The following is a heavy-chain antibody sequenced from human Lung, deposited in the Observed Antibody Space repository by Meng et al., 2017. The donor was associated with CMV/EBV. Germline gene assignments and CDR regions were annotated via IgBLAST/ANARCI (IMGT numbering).Heavy chain of an antibody. D-gene: IGHD3-22*01. Sequence: SXAASGFTFSYYSMNWVRQAPGKGLEWVSSISSSSNDVYYADSVKGRFTISRDNAKNSLYLQMNSLRADDTALYYCAKDTGYDSSGHGYFDYWGQGTXVTVSS. V-gene: IGHV3-21*04. CDR1: GFTFSYYS. CDR3: AKDTGYDSSGHGYFDY. CDR2: ISSSSNDV. J-gene: IGHJ4*02.